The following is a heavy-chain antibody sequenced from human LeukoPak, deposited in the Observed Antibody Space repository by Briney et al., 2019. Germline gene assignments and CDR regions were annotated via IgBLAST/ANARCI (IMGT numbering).Heavy chain of an antibody. CDR2: INPNSGGT. J-gene: IGHJ4*02. Sequence: ASVKVSCKASGYTFTSYDINWVRQATGQGLEWMGWINPNSGGTNYAQKFQGRVTMTRDTSISTAYMELSRLRSDDTAVYYCARAGRVSRPSSGWYLGYWGQGTLVTVSS. V-gene: IGHV1-2*02. D-gene: IGHD6-19*01. CDR3: ARAGRVSRPSSGWYLGY. CDR1: GYTFTSYD.